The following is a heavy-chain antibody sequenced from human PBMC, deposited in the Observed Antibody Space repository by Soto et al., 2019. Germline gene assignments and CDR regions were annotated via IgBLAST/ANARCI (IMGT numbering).Heavy chain of an antibody. V-gene: IGHV4-31*03. CDR1: GGSISSGGYY. J-gene: IGHJ4*02. CDR2: IYHSGST. Sequence: SETLSLTCTVSGGSISSGGYYWSWIRHHPGKGLEWIGYIYHSGSTYYNPSLKSRVTISVDTSKNQFSLKLSSVTAADTAVYYCARQGDSPFDYWGQGTLVTVSS. CDR3: ARQGDSPFDY. D-gene: IGHD2-21*02.